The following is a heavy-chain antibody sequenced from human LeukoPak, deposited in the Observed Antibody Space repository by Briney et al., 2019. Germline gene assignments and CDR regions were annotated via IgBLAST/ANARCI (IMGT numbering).Heavy chain of an antibody. CDR1: GGSISSGGYY. CDR3: ARGGDSGYDPLYNWNDAVYFDY. V-gene: IGHV4-31*03. D-gene: IGHD1-20*01. Sequence: PSQTLSLTCTVSGGSISSGGYYWSWFRQHPGKGLEWIGYIYYSGSTYYNPSLKSRVTISVDTSKNQFSLKLSSVTAADTAVYYCARGGDSGYDPLYNWNDAVYFDYWGQGTLVTVSS. J-gene: IGHJ4*02. CDR2: IYYSGST.